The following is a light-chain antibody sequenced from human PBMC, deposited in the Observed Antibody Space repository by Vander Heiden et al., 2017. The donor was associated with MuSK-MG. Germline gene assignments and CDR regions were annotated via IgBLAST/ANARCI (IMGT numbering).Light chain of an antibody. J-gene: IGKJ4*01. Sequence: EVVMTQSPATLSVSPGERATLSCRASQSVSSDLDWYQQKPGQAPRLLIYGASTRATGVPARFSGSGSGTEFTLTISSLQSEDFAVYYCQQYNKWPPLTFGGGTKVEIK. CDR3: QQYNKWPPLT. CDR2: GAS. CDR1: QSVSSD. V-gene: IGKV3-15*01.